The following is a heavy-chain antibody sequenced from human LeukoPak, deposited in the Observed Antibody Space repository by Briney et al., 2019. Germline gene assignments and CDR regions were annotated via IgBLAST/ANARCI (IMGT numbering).Heavy chain of an antibody. Sequence: GGSLRLSCAASGFTFSSYEMNWVRQAPGKGLEWVSYISSGGSTIYYADSVKGRFTISRDNAKNSLYLQMNVLRAEDTAVYYCARGLCSTTSCAFDPWGQGTLATVSS. CDR2: ISSGGSTI. V-gene: IGHV3-48*03. D-gene: IGHD2-2*01. CDR3: ARGLCSTTSCAFDP. J-gene: IGHJ5*02. CDR1: GFTFSSYE.